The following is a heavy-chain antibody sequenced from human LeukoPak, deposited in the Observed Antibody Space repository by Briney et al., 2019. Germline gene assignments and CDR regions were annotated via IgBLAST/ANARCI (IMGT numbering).Heavy chain of an antibody. CDR1: GRSFSGYY. Sequence: SETLSLTCAVYGRSFSGYYWSWIRQPPGKGLEWIGEINHSGSTNCNPSLKSRVTISVDTSKNQFSLKLSSVTAADTAVYYCARVTMVQAFDYWGQGTLVTVSS. D-gene: IGHD3-10*01. CDR3: ARVTMVQAFDY. CDR2: INHSGST. J-gene: IGHJ4*02. V-gene: IGHV4-34*01.